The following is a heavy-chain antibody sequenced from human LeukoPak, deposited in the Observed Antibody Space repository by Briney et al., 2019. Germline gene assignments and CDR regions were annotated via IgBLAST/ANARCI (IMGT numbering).Heavy chain of an antibody. CDR2: IYYSGST. CDR3: ARLYSSGCFDY. Sequence: SSETLSLTCTVSGGSISSYYWSWIRQPPGKGLEWIGYIYYSGSTNYNPSLKSRVTISVDTSKNQFSLKLGSVTAADTAVYYCARLYSSGCFDYWGQGTLVTVSS. V-gene: IGHV4-59*01. D-gene: IGHD6-19*01. J-gene: IGHJ4*02. CDR1: GGSISSYY.